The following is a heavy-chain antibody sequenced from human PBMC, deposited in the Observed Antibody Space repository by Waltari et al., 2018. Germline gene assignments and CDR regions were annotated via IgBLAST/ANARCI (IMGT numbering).Heavy chain of an antibody. Sequence: EVQLVESGGGLVQPGGSLRLSCAASGFTFSSYDMHWVRQATGKGLEWVSAIGTAGDTYYPGSVKGRFTISRENAKNSLYLQMNSLRAGDTAVYYCARAKARSPAFDIWGQGTMVTVSS. J-gene: IGHJ3*02. CDR1: GFTFSSYD. CDR2: IGTAGDT. V-gene: IGHV3-13*01. CDR3: ARAKARSPAFDI. D-gene: IGHD6-6*01.